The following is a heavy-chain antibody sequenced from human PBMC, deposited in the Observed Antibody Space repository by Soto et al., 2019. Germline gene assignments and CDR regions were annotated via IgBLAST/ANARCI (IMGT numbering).Heavy chain of an antibody. V-gene: IGHV3-48*02. J-gene: IGHJ3*02. CDR3: AREGYDSSGYYHDAFDI. D-gene: IGHD3-22*01. Sequence: GGSLRLSCAASGFTFSSYSMNWVRQAPGEGLEWVSYISSSSSTIYYADSVKGRFTISRDNAKNSLYLQMNSLRDEDTAVYYCAREGYDSSGYYHDAFDIWGQGTMVTVSS. CDR1: GFTFSSYS. CDR2: ISSSSSTI.